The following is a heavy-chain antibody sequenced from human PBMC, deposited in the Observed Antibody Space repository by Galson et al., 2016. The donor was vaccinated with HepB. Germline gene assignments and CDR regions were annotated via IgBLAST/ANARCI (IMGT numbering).Heavy chain of an antibody. CDR2: ISGSGGST. D-gene: IGHD3-10*01. V-gene: IGHV3-23*01. CDR1: GFTFRSYA. Sequence: SLRLSCAASGFTFRSYAMTWVRQAPGKGLEWVSTISGSGGSTYHADSLKGRFTISRDNSKNTVYLQMNSLRAEDTAVYYCAKFASGTYYLDSFDYWGQGTLVTVSS. CDR3: AKFASGTYYLDSFDY. J-gene: IGHJ4*02.